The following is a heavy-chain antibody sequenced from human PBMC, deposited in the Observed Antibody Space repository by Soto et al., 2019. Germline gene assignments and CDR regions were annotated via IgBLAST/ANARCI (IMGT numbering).Heavy chain of an antibody. J-gene: IGHJ3*02. CDR2: IYSGDST. V-gene: IGHV3-53*02. D-gene: IGHD2-2*02. Sequence: EVQLVETGGGLIQPGGSLRLSCAASGFTVNSNYMSWVRQAPGKGLEWVSFIYSGDSTYYADSVKGRFTISRDNSKNTLYLQMKSLRAEDTAVYYCASLNEYLYPNYAFDIWGQGTMVTVSS. CDR1: GFTVNSNY. CDR3: ASLNEYLYPNYAFDI.